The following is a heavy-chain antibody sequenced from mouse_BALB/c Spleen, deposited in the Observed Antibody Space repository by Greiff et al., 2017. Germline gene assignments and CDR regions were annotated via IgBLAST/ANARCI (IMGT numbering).Heavy chain of an antibody. CDR1: GFTFSSYA. V-gene: IGHV5-6-5*01. CDR3: ARGYDGYSFAY. CDR2: ISSGGST. J-gene: IGHJ3*01. D-gene: IGHD2-3*01. Sequence: EVNVVESGGGLVKPGGSLKLSCAASGFTFSSYAMSWVRQTPEKRLEWVASISSGGSTYYPDSVKGRFTISRDNARNILYLQMSSLRSEDTAMYYCARGYDGYSFAYWGQGTLVTVSA.